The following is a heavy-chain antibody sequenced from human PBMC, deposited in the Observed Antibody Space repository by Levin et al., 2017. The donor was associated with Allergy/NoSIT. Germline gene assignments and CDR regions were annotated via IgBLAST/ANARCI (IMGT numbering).Heavy chain of an antibody. CDR2: IGTAGDT. D-gene: IGHD6-19*01. CDR3: ARGAVADNLDY. Sequence: GGSLRLSCAASGFTFSSYDMHWVRQATGKGLEWVSAIGTAGDTYYPGSVKGRFTISRENAKNSLYLQMNSLRAGDTAVYYCARGAVADNLDYWGQGTLVTVSS. CDR1: GFTFSSYD. V-gene: IGHV3-13*01. J-gene: IGHJ4*02.